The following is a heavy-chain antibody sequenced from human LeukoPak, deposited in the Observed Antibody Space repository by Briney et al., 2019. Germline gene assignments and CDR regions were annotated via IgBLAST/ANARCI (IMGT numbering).Heavy chain of an antibody. CDR2: INHSGST. CDR1: GGSFSGYY. V-gene: IGHV4-34*01. CDR3: AIRYSSGPTEK. D-gene: IGHD6-19*01. J-gene: IGHJ4*02. Sequence: SETLSLTCAVYGGSFSGYYWSWIRQPPGKGLEWIGEINHSGSTNYNPSLKSRVTTSVDTSKNQFSLKLSSVTAADTAVYYCAIRYSSGPTEKWGQGTLVTVSS.